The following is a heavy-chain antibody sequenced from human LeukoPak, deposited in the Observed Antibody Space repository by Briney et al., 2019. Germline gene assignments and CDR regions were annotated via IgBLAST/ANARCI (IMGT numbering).Heavy chain of an antibody. CDR2: IYTSGTT. V-gene: IGHV4-4*07. CDR3: ARAEGSGSGAYTLDY. D-gene: IGHD3-10*01. CDR1: GGSTINYF. Sequence: SETLSLTCTVSGGSTINYFRSWIRQPAGQGLEWIGHIYTSGTTHYNPSLKNRVTISLDTSKSQFSLQLNSVTAADTAVYYCARAEGSGSGAYTLDYWGQGILVTVSS. J-gene: IGHJ4*02.